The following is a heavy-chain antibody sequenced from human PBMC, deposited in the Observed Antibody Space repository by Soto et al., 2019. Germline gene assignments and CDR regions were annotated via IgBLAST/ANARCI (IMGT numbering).Heavy chain of an antibody. V-gene: IGHV3-23*01. CDR2: ISGRGGST. Sequence: TGGSLRLSCAASGFTFSSYAMSWVRQAPGKGLEWVSAISGRGGSTYYADSVKGRFTISRDNSKNTLYLQMNSLRAEDTAVYYCAKDLDSSGWYNEWLLLPAQLDYWGQGTLVTVSS. J-gene: IGHJ4*02. CDR1: GFTFSSYA. D-gene: IGHD6-19*01. CDR3: AKDLDSSGWYNEWLLLPAQLDY.